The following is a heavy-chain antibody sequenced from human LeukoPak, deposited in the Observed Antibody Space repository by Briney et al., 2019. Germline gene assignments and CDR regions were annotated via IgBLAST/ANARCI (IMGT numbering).Heavy chain of an antibody. D-gene: IGHD6-13*01. Sequence: GGSLRLSCAASGFTFSSYSMTWVRQAPGKGLEWVSSISSSSSYIYYADSVKGRFTISRDNAKNSLYLQMNSLRAEDTAVYYCARGGYTLYWYFDLRGRGTLVTVSS. CDR2: ISSSSSYI. CDR3: ARGGYTLYWYFDL. CDR1: GFTFSSYS. J-gene: IGHJ2*01. V-gene: IGHV3-21*01.